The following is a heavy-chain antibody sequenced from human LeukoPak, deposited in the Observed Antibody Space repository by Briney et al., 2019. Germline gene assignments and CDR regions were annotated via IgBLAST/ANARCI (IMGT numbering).Heavy chain of an antibody. D-gene: IGHD6-13*01. V-gene: IGHV4-34*01. J-gene: IGHJ4*02. CDR2: INHSGST. CDR3: ARGDLNSSIDY. Sequence: SETLSLTCAVSGGSISSGGYYWSWIRQPPGKGLEWIGEINHSGSTNYNPSLKSRVTISVDTSKNQFSLKLSSVTAADTAVYYCARGDLNSSIDYWGQGTLVTVSS. CDR1: GGSISSGGYY.